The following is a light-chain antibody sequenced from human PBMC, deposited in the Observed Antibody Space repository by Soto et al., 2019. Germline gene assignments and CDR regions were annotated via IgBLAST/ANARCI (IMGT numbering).Light chain of an antibody. J-gene: IGKJ3*01. CDR3: QQYNSYPFT. CDR2: KAS. CDR1: QSISSW. V-gene: IGKV1-5*03. Sequence: DIQMTQSPSTLSASVGDRVTITCRASQSISSWLAWYQQKPGKAPKLLIYKASSLDSGVPSRFSGSGSGTEFTLTISSLQPDDFAIYYCQQYNSYPFTFGHGTKVDIK.